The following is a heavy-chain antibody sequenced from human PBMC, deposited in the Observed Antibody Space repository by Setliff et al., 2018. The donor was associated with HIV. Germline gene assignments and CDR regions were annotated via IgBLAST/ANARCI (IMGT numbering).Heavy chain of an antibody. CDR3: ALPYCSGGNCWSSASLPPAGWFDP. J-gene: IGHJ5*02. CDR1: GGTFSSYV. V-gene: IGHV1-69*05. Sequence: GASVKVSCKASGGTFSSYVISWVRQAPGKGPEWMGGIIPMYGVTNYAQKFQGRVTITTDESTSTAYMELSSLRSEDTAVYYCALPYCSGGNCWSSASLPPAGWFDPWGQGTKVTVSS. CDR2: IIPMYGVT. D-gene: IGHD2-15*01.